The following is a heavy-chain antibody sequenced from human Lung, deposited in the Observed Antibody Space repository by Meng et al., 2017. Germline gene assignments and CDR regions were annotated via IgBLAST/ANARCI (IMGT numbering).Heavy chain of an antibody. CDR3: ARGPTTMAHDFDY. V-gene: IGHV4-34*01. CDR1: GGSFSDYC. CDR2: INHSGST. J-gene: IGHJ4*02. D-gene: IGHD4-11*01. Sequence: QVQLQQLGAAMLKPSEALSLTCVVSGGSFSDYCWSWIRQPPGKGLEWIGEINHSGSTNYNPSLESRATISVDTSQNNLSLKLSSVTAADSAVYYCARGPTTMAHDFDYWGQGTLVTVSS.